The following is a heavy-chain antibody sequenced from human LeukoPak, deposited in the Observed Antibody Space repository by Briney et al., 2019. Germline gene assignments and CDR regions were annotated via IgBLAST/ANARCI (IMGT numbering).Heavy chain of an antibody. CDR2: ISTSSSST. Sequence: GGSLRLSCAASGFTFSDYYMSWIRQVPGEGLEGVSKISTSSSSTNYADSVKGRFTVSRDNAKSSLYFQMDSLRAEDTAVYYCARLREGSDHDYWGQGTLVTVSS. CDR1: GFTFSDYY. V-gene: IGHV3-11*06. J-gene: IGHJ4*02. CDR3: ARLREGSDHDY. D-gene: IGHD4-17*01.